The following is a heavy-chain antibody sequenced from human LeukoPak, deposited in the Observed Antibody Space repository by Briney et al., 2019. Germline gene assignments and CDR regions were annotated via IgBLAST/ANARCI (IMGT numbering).Heavy chain of an antibody. Sequence: SETLSLTCTVSGGSISSYYWSWIRQPAGKGLEWIGRIYTSGSTNYNPSLKSRVIMSIDTSKNQFSLKLRSVTAADTAMYYCAREDYGSGIGGSDWFDPWGQGTLVTVSS. CDR3: AREDYGSGIGGSDWFDP. J-gene: IGHJ5*02. D-gene: IGHD3-10*01. V-gene: IGHV4-4*07. CDR2: IYTSGST. CDR1: GGSISSYY.